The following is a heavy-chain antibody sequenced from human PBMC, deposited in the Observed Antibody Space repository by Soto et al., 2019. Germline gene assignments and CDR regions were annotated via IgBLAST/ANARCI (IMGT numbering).Heavy chain of an antibody. D-gene: IGHD6-6*01. CDR2: INPSGGST. CDR3: ARVRSSSVWALYYYYGMDV. CDR1: GYTFTSYY. Sequence: ASVKVSCKASGYTFTSYYMHWVRQARGQGLEWMGIINPSGGSTSYAQKFQGRVTMTRDTSTSTVYMELSSLRSEDTAVYYCARVRSSSVWALYYYYGMDVWGQGTTVTVSS. V-gene: IGHV1-46*01. J-gene: IGHJ6*02.